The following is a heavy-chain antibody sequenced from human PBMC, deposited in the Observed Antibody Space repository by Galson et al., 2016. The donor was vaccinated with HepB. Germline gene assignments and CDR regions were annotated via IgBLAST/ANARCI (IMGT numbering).Heavy chain of an antibody. D-gene: IGHD6-13*01. CDR3: AHGRVAAAGPGAFDI. CDR1: GFSLSTSGMA. Sequence: PALVKPTQTLTLTCTFSGFSLSTSGMAVGWIRQPPGKALEWLALIYWDDDKRYSPSLKSRLTITKDTSKNQVVLTMTNMDPVDTATYYCAHGRVAAAGPGAFDIWGQGTMVTVSS. J-gene: IGHJ3*02. V-gene: IGHV2-5*02. CDR2: IYWDDDK.